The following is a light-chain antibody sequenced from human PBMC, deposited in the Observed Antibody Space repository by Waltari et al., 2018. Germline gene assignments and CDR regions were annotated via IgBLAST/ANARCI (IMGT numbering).Light chain of an antibody. J-gene: IGKJ1*01. CDR3: QQYQNWPRT. Sequence: EIVMTQSPATLSVSPGERATLSCRANQTVRSNLAWYQQKPGPAPRLLIYGASTRATGIPARFSASGSGTEFTLTISALQSEDFAVYYCQQYQNWPRTFGQGTKVEIK. V-gene: IGKV3-15*01. CDR1: QTVRSN. CDR2: GAS.